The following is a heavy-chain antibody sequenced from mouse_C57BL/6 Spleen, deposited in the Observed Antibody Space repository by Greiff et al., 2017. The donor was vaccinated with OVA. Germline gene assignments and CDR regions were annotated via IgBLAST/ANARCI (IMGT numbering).Heavy chain of an antibody. D-gene: IGHD1-1*01. J-gene: IGHJ3*01. V-gene: IGHV1-80*01. CDR1: GYAFSSYW. CDR3: ARADYYGSSAWFAY. CDR2: IYPGDGDT. Sequence: VQLQQSGAELVKPGASVKISCKASGYAFSSYWMNWVKQRPGKGLEWIGQIYPGDGDTNYNGKFKGKATLTADKSSSTAYMQLSSLTSEDSAVYFCARADYYGSSAWFAYWGKGTLVTVSA.